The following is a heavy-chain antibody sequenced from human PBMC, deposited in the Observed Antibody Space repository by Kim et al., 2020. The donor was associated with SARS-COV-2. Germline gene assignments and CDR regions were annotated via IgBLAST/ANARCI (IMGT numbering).Heavy chain of an antibody. CDR2: ISSTASRV. V-gene: IGHV3-21*01. D-gene: IGHD1-26*01. Sequence: GGSLRLSCVASGFTFSDYSMNWVRQAPGKGLEWVSSISSTASRVYYADSVKGRFTISRDNAQNSLFLQMNSLRAEDTAVFYCTRGRTSATDWYFDLWGRGTLVTVSS. CDR1: GFTFSDYS. J-gene: IGHJ2*01. CDR3: TRGRTSATDWYFDL.